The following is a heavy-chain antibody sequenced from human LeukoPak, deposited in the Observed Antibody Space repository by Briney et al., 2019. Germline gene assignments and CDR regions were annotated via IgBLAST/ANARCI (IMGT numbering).Heavy chain of an antibody. CDR1: GGSISSYY. CDR2: IYYSGST. CDR3: ARYSSSWYYSDY. V-gene: IGHV4-59*08. J-gene: IGHJ4*02. D-gene: IGHD6-13*01. Sequence: SETLSLTCTVSGGSISSYYWSWIRQPPGKGLEWIGYIYYSGSTNYNPSLKSRVTISVDTSKNQFSLKLSSVTAADTAVYYCARYSSSWYYSDYWGQGTLVSISS.